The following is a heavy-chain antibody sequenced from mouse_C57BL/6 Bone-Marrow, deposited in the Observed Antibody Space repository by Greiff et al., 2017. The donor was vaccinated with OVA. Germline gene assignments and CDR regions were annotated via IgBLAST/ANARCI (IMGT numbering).Heavy chain of an antibody. V-gene: IGHV5-4*03. Sequence: EVKLMESGGGLVKPGGSLKLSCAASGFTFSSYAMSWVRQTPEKRLEWVATISDGGSYTYYPDNVKGRFTISRDNAKNNLYLQMSHLKSEDTAMYYYARVRFAYWGQGTLVTVSA. J-gene: IGHJ3*01. CDR1: GFTFSSYA. CDR3: ARVRFAY. CDR2: ISDGGSYT.